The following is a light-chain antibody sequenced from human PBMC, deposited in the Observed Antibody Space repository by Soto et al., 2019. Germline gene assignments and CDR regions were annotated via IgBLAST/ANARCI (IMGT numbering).Light chain of an antibody. CDR2: DVI. J-gene: IGLJ1*01. CDR1: SSDVGGYNS. CDR3: SLYTSENAYV. Sequence: QSVLTQPRSVSGSPGQSVTVSCIGTSSDVGGYNSVSWYQEHPGKAPKLMIYDVIKRPSGVPDRFSGSKSGNTASLTISGLLAEDEADYYCSLYTSENAYVFGTGTKVTVL. V-gene: IGLV2-11*01.